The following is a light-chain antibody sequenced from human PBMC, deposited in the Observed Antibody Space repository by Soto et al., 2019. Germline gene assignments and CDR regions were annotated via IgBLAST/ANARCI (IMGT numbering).Light chain of an antibody. V-gene: IGKV1-5*01. Sequence: DIQITQSPSTLSAAVGDRVLIPCRASQSMSSWLAWYQQKPGKAPKLLIYDASSLESGVPSRFSGSGSGTEFTLTISSLQPDDFATYYCQQYNSYSPAFGQGTKVDI. CDR3: QQYNSYSPA. CDR1: QSMSSW. CDR2: DAS. J-gene: IGKJ1*01.